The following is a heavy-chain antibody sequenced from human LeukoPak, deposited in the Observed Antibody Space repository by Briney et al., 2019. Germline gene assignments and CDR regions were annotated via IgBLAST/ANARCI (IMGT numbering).Heavy chain of an antibody. Sequence: SETLSLICTVSGGSITAYNWIWIRQTPGQALEWNGHIYSSGATKYNPSLKSRATILLDTSKNQLSLKLSSVSAADTAVYYCARRTPGPQLDEYVAYFFDHWGQGTQVTVSS. CDR2: IYSSGAT. CDR3: ARRTPGPQLDEYVAYFFDH. CDR1: GGSITAYN. V-gene: IGHV4-4*09. J-gene: IGHJ4*02. D-gene: IGHD2-2*01.